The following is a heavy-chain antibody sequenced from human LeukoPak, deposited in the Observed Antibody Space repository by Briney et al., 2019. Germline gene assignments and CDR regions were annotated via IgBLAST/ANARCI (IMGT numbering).Heavy chain of an antibody. CDR3: ARTKYSSGWYGAAFDI. CDR2: FYHSGIT. D-gene: IGHD6-19*01. J-gene: IGHJ3*02. V-gene: IGHV4-38-2*02. Sequence: PSETLSLTCTVSGYSISSGYFWGWIRQPPGKGLEWIGSFYHSGITYYNPSLKSRVTISVDTSKNQFSLKLSSVTAADTAVYYCARTKYSSGWYGAAFDIWGQGTMVTVSS. CDR1: GYSISSGYF.